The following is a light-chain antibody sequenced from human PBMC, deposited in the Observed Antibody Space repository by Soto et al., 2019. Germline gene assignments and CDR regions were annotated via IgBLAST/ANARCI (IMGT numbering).Light chain of an antibody. V-gene: IGKV3-15*01. J-gene: IGKJ5*01. CDR2: GIS. CDR1: QSVDSN. Sequence: EIVMTQSPGTLSLSPGETATLSCRASQSVDSNYLAWYQQKPGQAPRLLVYGISTRATDIPARFSGSGSGTEFTLTISSLQSEDFGISYCQQHSKWPITFGQGTRLEIK. CDR3: QQHSKWPIT.